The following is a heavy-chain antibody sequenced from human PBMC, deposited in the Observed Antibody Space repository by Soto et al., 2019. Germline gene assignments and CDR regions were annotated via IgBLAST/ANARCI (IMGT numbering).Heavy chain of an antibody. CDR1: GGSISSGGYY. V-gene: IGHV4-31*03. J-gene: IGHJ6*02. CDR2: IYYSGST. CDR3: ARGTGGSSFVYYYYYGMDV. Sequence: QVQLQESGPGLVKPSQTLSLTCTVSGGSISSGGYYWSWIRQHPGKGLEWIGYIYYSGSTYYNPSLKSRVTISADTSKNQYSLKLSSVTAADTAVYYCARGTGGSSFVYYYYYGMDVWGQGTTVTVSS. D-gene: IGHD2-15*01.